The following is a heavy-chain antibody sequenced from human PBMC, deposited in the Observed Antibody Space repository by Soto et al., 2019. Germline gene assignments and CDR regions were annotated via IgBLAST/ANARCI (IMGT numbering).Heavy chain of an antibody. V-gene: IGHV1-69*06. J-gene: IGHJ6*02. Sequence: SVKVSGKASGVTFSSYAISWVRQAPGQGLEWMGGIIPIFGTANYAQKFQGRVTITADKSTSTAYMELSSLRSEDTAVYYCASPYYYDSSGPNYYYGMDVWGQGTTVTVSS. CDR3: ASPYYYDSSGPNYYYGMDV. CDR1: GVTFSSYA. CDR2: IIPIFGTA. D-gene: IGHD3-22*01.